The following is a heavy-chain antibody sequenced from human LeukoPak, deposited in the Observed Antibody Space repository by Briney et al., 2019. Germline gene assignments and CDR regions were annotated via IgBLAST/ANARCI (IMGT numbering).Heavy chain of an antibody. CDR3: ARERGSYYFDY. Sequence: TGGSLRLSCAASGFTFSTYTMTWVRQAPGKGLEWLSYATGDDRSRNYADSVKGRFTVSRDNAKNSLYLQMNSLRDEDTAVYYCARERGSYYFDYWGQGTLVTVSS. CDR1: GFTFSTYT. D-gene: IGHD1-26*01. V-gene: IGHV3-48*02. CDR2: ATGDDRSR. J-gene: IGHJ4*02.